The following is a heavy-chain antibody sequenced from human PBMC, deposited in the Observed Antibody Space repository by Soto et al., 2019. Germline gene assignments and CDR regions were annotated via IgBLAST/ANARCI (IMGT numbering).Heavy chain of an antibody. D-gene: IGHD6-13*01. V-gene: IGHV4-39*01. CDR3: ARQGAAAGTRKRWLQWAPFDP. Sequence: PSETLSLTCTVSGGSISGSSSYWGWIRQPPGKGLEYIGSINYSGSTYHNPSLKGRVTMSVDTSKNQFSVNLSSVTAADTAVYYCARQGAAAGTRKRWLQWAPFDPWGQGTLVTVSS. CDR1: GGSISGSSSY. CDR2: INYSGST. J-gene: IGHJ5*02.